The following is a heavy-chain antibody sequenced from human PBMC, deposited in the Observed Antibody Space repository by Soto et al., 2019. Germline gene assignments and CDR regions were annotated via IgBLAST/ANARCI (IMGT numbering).Heavy chain of an antibody. V-gene: IGHV3-15*01. D-gene: IGHD2-21*01. CDR2: IKSKPDGGTI. CDR1: GFTFSNAW. Sequence: EVQLVESGGGLVKPGGSLRLSCAASGFTFSNAWMTWVRQAPGKGLEWVGRIKSKPDGGTIDYGAPVKGRFTISRDDSKNTLYLQMNSLKTEDTAVYYCTTDIGQRVVLATTDYYYYGVDVWGQGTTVTVSS. CDR3: TTDIGQRVVLATTDYYYYGVDV. J-gene: IGHJ6*02.